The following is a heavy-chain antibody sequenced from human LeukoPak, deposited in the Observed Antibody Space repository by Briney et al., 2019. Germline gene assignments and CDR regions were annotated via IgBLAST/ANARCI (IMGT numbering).Heavy chain of an antibody. D-gene: IGHD3-3*01. CDR3: ARAKGPRFLEWLLNWFDP. J-gene: IGHJ5*02. Sequence: GASVKVSCKASGYTFTGYYMHWVRQAPGQGLEWMGWINPNSGGTNYAQKFQGRVTMTRDTSISTAYMELSRLRSDDTAVYYCARAKGPRFLEWLLNWFDPWGQGTLVTVSS. CDR2: INPNSGGT. CDR1: GYTFTGYY. V-gene: IGHV1-2*02.